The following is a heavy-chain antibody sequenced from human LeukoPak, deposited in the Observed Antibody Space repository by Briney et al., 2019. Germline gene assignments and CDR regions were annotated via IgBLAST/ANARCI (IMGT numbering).Heavy chain of an antibody. D-gene: IGHD6-19*01. CDR2: ISSRSFTI. Sequence: GGSLRLSCAASGFTFSAYSMNWVRNAPAKGLDWVSYISSRSFTIYYADSVKGRFTISRDNAKNSLYLEMNSLRDEDTAVYYCARSVIAVAGYDAFDIWGQGTVVTVSS. V-gene: IGHV3-48*02. CDR1: GFTFSAYS. J-gene: IGHJ3*02. CDR3: ARSVIAVAGYDAFDI.